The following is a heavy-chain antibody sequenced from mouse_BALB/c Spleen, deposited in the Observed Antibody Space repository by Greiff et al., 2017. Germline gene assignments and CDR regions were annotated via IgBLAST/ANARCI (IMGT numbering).Heavy chain of an antibody. J-gene: IGHJ2*01. V-gene: IGHV2-9*02. CDR1: GFSLTSYG. D-gene: IGHD3-3*01. CDR2: IWAGGST. CDR3: ARESNPPWLGDY. Sequence: VHLVESGPGLVAPSQSLSITCTVSGFSLTSYGVHWVRQPPGKGLEWLGVIWAGGSTNYNSALMSRLSISKDNSKSQVFLKMNSLQTDDTAMYYCARESNPPWLGDYWGQGTTLTVSS.